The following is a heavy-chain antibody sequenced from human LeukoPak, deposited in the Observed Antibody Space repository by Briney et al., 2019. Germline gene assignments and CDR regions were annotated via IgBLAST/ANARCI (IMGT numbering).Heavy chain of an antibody. D-gene: IGHD5-24*01. J-gene: IGHJ4*02. CDR2: IKQDGSEK. CDR3: ARVRRDGSWGFDY. V-gene: IGHV3-7*01. CDR1: GFTFSSYW. Sequence: GGSLRLSCAASGFTFSSYWMSWVRQAPGKGLEWVANIKQDGSEKYYVDSVKGRLTISRDNAKNSLYLQMNSLRAEDTAVYYCARVRRDGSWGFDYWGQGTLVTVSS.